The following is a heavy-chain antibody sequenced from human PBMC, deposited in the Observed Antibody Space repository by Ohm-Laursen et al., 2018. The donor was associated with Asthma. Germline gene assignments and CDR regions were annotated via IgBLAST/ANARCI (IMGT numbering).Heavy chain of an antibody. CDR3: ARDRRSLLVVYAIASRLEMDV. Sequence: EASVKVSCKASGYTFTGYYMHWVRQAPGQGLEWMGRINPNSGGTNYAQKFQGRVTMTRDTSISTAYMELSRLRSDDAAVYYCARDRRSLLVVYAIASRLEMDVWGQGTTVTVSS. J-gene: IGHJ6*02. V-gene: IGHV1-2*06. CDR2: INPNSGGT. D-gene: IGHD2-8*02. CDR1: GYTFTGYY.